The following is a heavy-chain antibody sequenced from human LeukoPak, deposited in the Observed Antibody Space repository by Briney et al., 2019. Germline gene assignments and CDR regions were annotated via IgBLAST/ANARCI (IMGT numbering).Heavy chain of an antibody. V-gene: IGHV4-39*07. CDR1: GGSISSSSYY. D-gene: IGHD2-15*01. CDR3: ARVVVAAGFDP. J-gene: IGHJ5*02. Sequence: PSETLSLTCTVSGGSISSSSYYWGWIRQPPGKGLEWIGSIYYSGSTYYNPSLKSRVTISVDTSKNQFSLKLSSVTAADTAVYYCARVVVAAGFDPWGQGTLVTVSS. CDR2: IYYSGST.